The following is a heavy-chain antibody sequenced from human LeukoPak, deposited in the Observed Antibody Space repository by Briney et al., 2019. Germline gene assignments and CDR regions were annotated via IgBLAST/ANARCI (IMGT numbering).Heavy chain of an antibody. CDR3: AKVTGITGTTGSFDY. D-gene: IGHD1-20*01. Sequence: GGSPRLSCAPSGFTSSSFAMSWGCQDPGKGVGWGSAISGSGGSTYYADSVKGRFTISRDNSKNTLYLQMNSLRAEDTAVYYCAKVTGITGTTGSFDYWGQGTLVTVSS. CDR1: GFTSSSFA. V-gene: IGHV3-23*01. CDR2: ISGSGGST. J-gene: IGHJ4*02.